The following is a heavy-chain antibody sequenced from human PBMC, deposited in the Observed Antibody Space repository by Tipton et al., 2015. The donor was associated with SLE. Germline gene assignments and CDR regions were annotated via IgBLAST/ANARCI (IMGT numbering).Heavy chain of an antibody. V-gene: IGHV4-39*07. D-gene: IGHD2-8*01. J-gene: IGHJ4*02. Sequence: SSHYMTWVRQTPGKGLEWIGSIYFGGSTYYNASLKSRVTISVDTSKNQFSLKLSSVTAADTAVYYCARRYGTSFDYWDQGTLVTVSS. CDR1: SSHY. CDR3: ARRYGTSFDY. CDR2: IYFGGST.